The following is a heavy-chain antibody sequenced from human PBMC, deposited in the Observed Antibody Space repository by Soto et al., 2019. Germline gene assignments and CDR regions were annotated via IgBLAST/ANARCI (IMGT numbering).Heavy chain of an antibody. J-gene: IGHJ4*02. CDR2: IDTSGST. D-gene: IGHD3-3*01. CDR1: GGSISNYY. CDR3: ARGGQDFWSGPFDY. V-gene: IGHV4-4*07. Sequence: SETLSLTCTVSGGSISNYYCNWIRQPAGKGLEWIGRIDTSGSTNYNPSLKSRVTMSVDTSKQEFSLKLSSVTAADTALYYCARGGQDFWSGPFDYWGRGALVTSPQ.